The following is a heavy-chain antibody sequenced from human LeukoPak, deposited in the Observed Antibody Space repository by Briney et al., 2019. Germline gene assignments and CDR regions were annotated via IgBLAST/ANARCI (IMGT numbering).Heavy chain of an antibody. Sequence: GASVKVSCKASGGTFSSYAISWVRQAPGQGLEWMGGIIPIFGTANYAQKFQGRVTITADESTSTAYMELSSLRSEDTAVYYCARDGPAAIGAFDIWGQGTMVTVSS. J-gene: IGHJ3*02. D-gene: IGHD2-2*01. CDR1: GGTFSSYA. CDR2: IIPIFGTA. V-gene: IGHV1-69*13. CDR3: ARDGPAAIGAFDI.